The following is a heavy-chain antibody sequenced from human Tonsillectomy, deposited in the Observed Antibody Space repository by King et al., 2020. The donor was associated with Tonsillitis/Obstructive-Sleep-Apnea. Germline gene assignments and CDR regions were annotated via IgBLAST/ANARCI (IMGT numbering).Heavy chain of an antibody. V-gene: IGHV3-30*01. Sequence: VQLVESGGGVVQPGRSLRLSCAASGFTFSSYAMHWVRQAPGKGLEWVAVISYDXSNKYYADSVKGRFTISRDNSKNTLYLQMNSLRAEDTAVYYCARDXXAAAALKIVXGAFDIWGQGTMVTVSX. J-gene: IGHJ3*02. CDR1: GFTFSSYA. CDR3: ARDXXAAAALKIVXGAFDI. D-gene: IGHD6-13*01. CDR2: ISYDXSNK.